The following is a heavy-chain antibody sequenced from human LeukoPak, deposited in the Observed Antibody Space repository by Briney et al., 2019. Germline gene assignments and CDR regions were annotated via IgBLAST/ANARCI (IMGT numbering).Heavy chain of an antibody. CDR3: AKGDGYNTYYFDY. V-gene: IGHV3-23*01. J-gene: IGHJ4*02. D-gene: IGHD5-24*01. CDR1: GFTFSSYS. Sequence: GGSLRLSCAASGFTFSSYSMSWVRQAPGKGLEWVSGISGSGGSTYYADSVKGRFTISRDNSKNTLYLQMNSLRAEDTAVYYCAKGDGYNTYYFDYWGQGTLVTVSS. CDR2: ISGSGGST.